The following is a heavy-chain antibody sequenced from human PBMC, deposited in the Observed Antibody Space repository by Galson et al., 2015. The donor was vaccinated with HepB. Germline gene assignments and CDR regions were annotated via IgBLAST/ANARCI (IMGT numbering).Heavy chain of an antibody. CDR3: AGHHGKLWSSYYFDY. Sequence: QVQLQESGPGLVKPSETLSLTCTVSGGSISSYYWSWIRQPPGKGLEWIGYIYYSGSTNYNPSLKSRVTISVDTSKNQFSLKLSSVTAADTAVYYCAGHHGKLWSSYYFDYWGQGSLVTVSS. CDR2: IYYSGST. V-gene: IGHV4-59*08. J-gene: IGHJ4*02. D-gene: IGHD5-18*01. CDR1: GGSISSYY.